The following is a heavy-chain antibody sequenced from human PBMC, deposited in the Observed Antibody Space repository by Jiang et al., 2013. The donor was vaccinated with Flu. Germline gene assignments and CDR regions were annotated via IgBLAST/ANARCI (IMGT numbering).Heavy chain of an antibody. V-gene: IGHV4-39*02. CDR3: AREGIVVVPAARFFGFDP. J-gene: IGHJ5*02. CDR2: IYYSGST. CDR1: GGSISSSSYY. D-gene: IGHD2-2*01. Sequence: SETLSLTCTVSGGSISSSSYYWGWIRQPPGKGLEWIGSIYYSGSTYYNPSLKSRVTISVDTSKNQFSLKLSSVTAADTAVYYCAREGIVVVPAARFFGFDPWGQGTLVTVSS.